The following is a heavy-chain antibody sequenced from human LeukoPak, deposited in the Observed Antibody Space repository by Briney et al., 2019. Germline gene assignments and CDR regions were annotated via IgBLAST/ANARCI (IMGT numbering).Heavy chain of an antibody. D-gene: IGHD3-10*01. J-gene: IGHJ4*02. CDR2: IIPIFGTA. CDR3: ASMGRGLLLWFGGDYYFDY. Sequence: SVKVSCKASGGTFSSYAISWVRQAPGQGLEWMGGIIPIFGTANYAQKFQGRVTITADESTSTAYMELSSLRSGDTAVYYCASMGRGLLLWFGGDYYFDYWGQGTLVTVSS. V-gene: IGHV1-69*13. CDR1: GGTFSSYA.